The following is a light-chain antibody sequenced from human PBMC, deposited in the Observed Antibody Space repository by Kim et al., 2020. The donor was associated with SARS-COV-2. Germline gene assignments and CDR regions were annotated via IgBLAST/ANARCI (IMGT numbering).Light chain of an antibody. Sequence: VSPGERATLSGRASQSVSSNLAWYQQRRGQGPRLLIYGASTRATGIPARFSGSGSGTEFTLTISSLQSEDFAVYYCQQYSNWPPYTFGQGTKLEI. V-gene: IGKV3-15*01. J-gene: IGKJ2*01. CDR1: QSVSSN. CDR3: QQYSNWPPYT. CDR2: GAS.